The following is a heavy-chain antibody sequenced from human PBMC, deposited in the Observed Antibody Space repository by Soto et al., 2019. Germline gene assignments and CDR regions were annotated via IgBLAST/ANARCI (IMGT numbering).Heavy chain of an antibody. D-gene: IGHD4-17*01. J-gene: IGHJ5*02. CDR2: IHDSGNT. V-gene: IGHV4-30-4*01. CDR1: GGSISIGDYL. CDR3: ARARGGDSGDYASLFDR. Sequence: SETLSLTYSVSGGSISIGDYLWSWIRQRPGKGLEWIGYIHDSGNTYYNPSLKSRVTISLDTSKNQFSPKVTSMTAADTAVYFCARARGGDSGDYASLFDRWGQGNLVTVSS.